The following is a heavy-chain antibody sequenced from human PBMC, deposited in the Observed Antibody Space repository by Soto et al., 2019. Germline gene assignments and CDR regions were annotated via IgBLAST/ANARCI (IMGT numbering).Heavy chain of an antibody. D-gene: IGHD6-13*01. V-gene: IGHV1-2*04. Sequence: ASVKVSCKASGYTFTGYYMHWVRQAPGQGLEWMGWINPNSGGTNYAQKFQGWVTMTRDTSISTAYMELSRLRSDDTAVYYCARNEVYSSSWYYFDYWGQGTLVTVSS. J-gene: IGHJ4*02. CDR3: ARNEVYSSSWYYFDY. CDR1: GYTFTGYY. CDR2: INPNSGGT.